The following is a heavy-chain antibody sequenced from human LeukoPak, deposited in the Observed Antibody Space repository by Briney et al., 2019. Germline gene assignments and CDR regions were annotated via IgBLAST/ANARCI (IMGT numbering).Heavy chain of an antibody. V-gene: IGHV4-61*01. Sequence: PSETLSLTCSVSGGSVSSGSYYWSWIRQPPGKGLEWIGCIYYSGSTNYNPSLKSRVTISVDTSKNQFSLKLSSVTAADTAVYYCARAAPYYDFWSGYSTNNYYYYYGMDVWDQGTTVTVSS. CDR1: GGSVSSGSYY. J-gene: IGHJ6*02. CDR3: ARAAPYYDFWSGYSTNNYYYYYGMDV. CDR2: IYYSGST. D-gene: IGHD3-3*01.